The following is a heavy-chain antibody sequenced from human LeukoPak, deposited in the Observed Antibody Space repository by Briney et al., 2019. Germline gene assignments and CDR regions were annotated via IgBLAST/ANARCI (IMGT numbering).Heavy chain of an antibody. D-gene: IGHD3-10*01. Sequence: GASVKVSCKASGYIFINYGITWVRLAPGQGLEWMGGIIPAFGIPNYAQKFQGRVTITADEISSTAYMELRSLRSDDTAVYFCAREADNTMVRVASFDQWGQGTLVTVSS. V-gene: IGHV1-69*13. CDR3: AREADNTMVRVASFDQ. CDR1: GYIFINYG. J-gene: IGHJ4*02. CDR2: IIPAFGIP.